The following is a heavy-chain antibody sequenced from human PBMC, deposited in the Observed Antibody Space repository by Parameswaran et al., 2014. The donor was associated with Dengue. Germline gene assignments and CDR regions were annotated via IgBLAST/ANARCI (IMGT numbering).Heavy chain of an antibody. CDR3: AREARGTDY. D-gene: IGHD3-10*01. CDR1: AISSA. Sequence: AISSARWIRQPPGKGLEWIGYISYTGSTSYNPSLKSRVTISLVTSTNQFSLRLNSVTAADTAVYYCAREARGTDYWGQGAPVTVSS. J-gene: IGHJ4*02. V-gene: IGHV4-59*01. CDR2: ISYTGST.